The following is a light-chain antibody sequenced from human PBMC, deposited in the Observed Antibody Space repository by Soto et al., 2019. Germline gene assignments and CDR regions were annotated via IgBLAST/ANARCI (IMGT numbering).Light chain of an antibody. CDR1: NGHSSYI. J-gene: IGLJ3*02. CDR2: LEGSGRF. V-gene: IGLV4-60*02. CDR3: ETLDNKGV. Sequence: QAVVTQSSSASASLGSSVKLTCTLSNGHSSYIIAWHQQQPGKAPRYLMKLEGSGRFYKGSGVPDRFSGSSSGADRYLTISNLHFDDEADYYCETLDNKGVFGGGTKLTVL.